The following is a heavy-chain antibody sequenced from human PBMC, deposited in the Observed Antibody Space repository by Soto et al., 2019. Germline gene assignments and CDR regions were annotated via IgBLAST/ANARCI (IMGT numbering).Heavy chain of an antibody. J-gene: IGHJ4*02. CDR3: AKEGALGLYYFDY. CDR1: GFTFSTYV. D-gene: IGHD3-10*01. Sequence: GGSLRLSCAPSGFTFSTYVMSWVRQAPGKGPEWVSTIGGGGSSTYYADSVKGRFTISRDNSKNTLYLQMNSLRPEDTAVYYCAKEGALGLYYFDYWGQGTLVTVSS. V-gene: IGHV3-23*01. CDR2: IGGGGSST.